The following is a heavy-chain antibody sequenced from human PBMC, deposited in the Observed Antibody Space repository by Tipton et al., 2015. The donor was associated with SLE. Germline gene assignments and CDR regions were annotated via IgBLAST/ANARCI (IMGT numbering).Heavy chain of an antibody. D-gene: IGHD3-9*01. CDR1: GGSLNIYS. J-gene: IGHJ5*01. CDR3: ARGDGILTDYWFNS. CDR2: VSPSGGT. Sequence: TLSLTCTVSGGSLNIYSCSWIRQSAGKGLEWIGRVSPSGGTTYNPSLKSRVSMSVDTSKSQFSLELTSVTVADTAVYYCARGDGILTDYWFNSWGQGTLVTVSS. V-gene: IGHV4-4*07.